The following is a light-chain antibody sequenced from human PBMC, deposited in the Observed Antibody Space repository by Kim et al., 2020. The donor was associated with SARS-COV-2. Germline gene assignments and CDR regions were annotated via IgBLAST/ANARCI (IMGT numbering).Light chain of an antibody. V-gene: IGLV2-14*03. CDR2: DVT. CDR1: SSDVGGYNY. CDR3: SSYTSGNRV. Sequence: PGQSITISCTGTSSDVGGYNYVSWYQQHPGKAPKLMIYDVTQRPSGVSNRFSGSKSGNTASLTISGLQVEDEADYYCSSYTSGNRVFGGGTQLTVL. J-gene: IGLJ3*02.